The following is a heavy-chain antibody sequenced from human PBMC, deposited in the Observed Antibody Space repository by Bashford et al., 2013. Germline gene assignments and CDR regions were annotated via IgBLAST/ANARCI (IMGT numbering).Heavy chain of an antibody. CDR1: GGSIRSSS. V-gene: IGHV4-59*01. CDR3: ATNGVGATPYYFDY. CDR2: VSNRGSA. Sequence: SETLSLTCTVSGGSIRSSSWIWIRQPPGKGLEWIGYVSNRGSANYNPSLRSRLTISVDTSKNQFSLKLNSVTAADTAVYYCATNGVGATPYYFDYWGQGALVTVS. D-gene: IGHD1-26*01. J-gene: IGHJ4*02.